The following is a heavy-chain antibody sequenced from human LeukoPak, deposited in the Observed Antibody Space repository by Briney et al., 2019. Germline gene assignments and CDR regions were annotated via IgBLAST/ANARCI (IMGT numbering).Heavy chain of an antibody. CDR1: GFTFSDYY. CDR2: ISSGANHI. J-gene: IGHJ4*02. D-gene: IGHD3-22*01. Sequence: GGSLRLSCAASGFTFSDYYMSWIRQAPGKGLEWVASISSGANHIYYADSVKGRLTISRDNAKTSLYLQMTSLRVEDTAVYYCARDYYDSMAFDYWGQGILVTVSS. V-gene: IGHV3-11*01. CDR3: ARDYYDSMAFDY.